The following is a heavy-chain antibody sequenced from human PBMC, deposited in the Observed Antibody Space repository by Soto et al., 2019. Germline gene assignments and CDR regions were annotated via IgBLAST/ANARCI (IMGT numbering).Heavy chain of an antibody. D-gene: IGHD3-16*01. Sequence: EVQLLQSGGGLVQPGGSLRLSCAASGFIFSNYAMNWVRQAPGKGLEWVSIVTSRGDTTYYADSVKGRFTISRDNSKNTLYLQVNSLTAEDTAVYYCAKDRLGGGLDYWGQGTRVSVSS. J-gene: IGHJ4*02. CDR2: VTSRGDTT. CDR1: GFIFSNYA. CDR3: AKDRLGGGLDY. V-gene: IGHV3-23*01.